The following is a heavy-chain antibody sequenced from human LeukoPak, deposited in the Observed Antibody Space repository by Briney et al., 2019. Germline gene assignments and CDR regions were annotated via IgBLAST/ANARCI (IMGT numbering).Heavy chain of an antibody. D-gene: IGHD3-22*01. J-gene: IGHJ3*02. CDR3: AREGYDSSGYYLDDAFDI. CDR2: ISYDGSNK. CDR1: GFTFSSYA. V-gene: IGHV3-30-3*01. Sequence: GGSLRLSCAASGFTFSSYAMPWVRQAPGKGLEWVAVISYDGSNKYYADSVKGRFTISRDNSKNTLYLQMNSLRAEATAVYYCAREGYDSSGYYLDDAFDIWGQGTMVTVSS.